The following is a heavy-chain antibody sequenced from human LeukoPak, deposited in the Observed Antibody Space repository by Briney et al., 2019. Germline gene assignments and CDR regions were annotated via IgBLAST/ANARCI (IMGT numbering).Heavy chain of an antibody. J-gene: IGHJ4*02. CDR3: ARDSVVRGAPEFDY. V-gene: IGHV3-23*01. Sequence: GGSLRLSCAVSGFAFGSEAMSWVRQSPARGLEWVASISPGGGTTYYADHVKGRFIISRDNSNNTLFVQMNSLRAEDTAVYYCARDSVVRGAPEFDYWGQGTLVTVSS. CDR1: GFAFGSEA. CDR2: ISPGGGTT. D-gene: IGHD3-10*01.